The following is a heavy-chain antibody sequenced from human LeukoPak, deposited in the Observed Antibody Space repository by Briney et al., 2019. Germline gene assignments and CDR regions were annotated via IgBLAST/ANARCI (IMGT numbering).Heavy chain of an antibody. CDR3: ARDWVYCSGGSCYASAFDI. V-gene: IGHV4-30-4*01. D-gene: IGHD2-15*01. CDR2: IYYSGST. J-gene: IGHJ3*02. Sequence: PSETLSLTCTVSGGSISSGDYYWSWIRQPPGKGLEWIGYIYYSGSTYYNPSLKSRVTISVDTSKNQFSLKLSSVTAADTAVYYCARDWVYCSGGSCYASAFDIWGQGTMATVSS. CDR1: GGSISSGDYY.